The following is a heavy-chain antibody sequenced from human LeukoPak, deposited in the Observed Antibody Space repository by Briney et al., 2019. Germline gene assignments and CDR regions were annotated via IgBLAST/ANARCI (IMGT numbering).Heavy chain of an antibody. CDR2: ISGSGGST. J-gene: IGHJ4*02. CDR3: AKDLSGYSYAKGSFDY. Sequence: GGSLRLSCEASGFTFSSYAMSWVRQAPGKGLEWVSAISGSGGSTYYADSVKGRFTISRDNSKNTLYLQMNSLRAEDTAVYYCAKDLSGYSYAKGSFDYWGQGTLVTVSS. CDR1: GFTFSSYA. V-gene: IGHV3-23*01. D-gene: IGHD5-18*01.